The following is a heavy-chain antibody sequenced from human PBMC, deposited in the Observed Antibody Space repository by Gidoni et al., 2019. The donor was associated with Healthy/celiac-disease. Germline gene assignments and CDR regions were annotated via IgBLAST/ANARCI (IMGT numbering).Heavy chain of an antibody. CDR3: ARVGYSYGDWFDP. CDR1: GGSISSSSYY. J-gene: IGHJ5*02. CDR2: IYYSGST. V-gene: IGHV4-39*01. Sequence: QLQLQESGPGLVKPSETLSLTCTVSGGSISSSSYYWGWIRQPPGKGLEWIGSIYYSGSTYYNPSLKSRVTISVDTSKNQFSLKLSSVTAADTAVYYCARVGYSYGDWFDPWGQGTLVTVSS. D-gene: IGHD5-18*01.